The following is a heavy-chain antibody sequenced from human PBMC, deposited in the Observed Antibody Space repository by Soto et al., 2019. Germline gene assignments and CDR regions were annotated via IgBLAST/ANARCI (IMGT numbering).Heavy chain of an antibody. Sequence: QVQLVESGGGVVQPGRSLRLSCAASGLTFSSYGMHWVRQAPGKGLEWVAVIWYDGSNKYYADSVKGRFTISRDNSKNTLYLQMNSLRAEDTAVYYCAREIHGYSSSWSPFDYWGQGTLVTVSS. J-gene: IGHJ4*02. V-gene: IGHV3-30*19. D-gene: IGHD6-13*01. CDR1: GLTFSSYG. CDR2: IWYDGSNK. CDR3: AREIHGYSSSWSPFDY.